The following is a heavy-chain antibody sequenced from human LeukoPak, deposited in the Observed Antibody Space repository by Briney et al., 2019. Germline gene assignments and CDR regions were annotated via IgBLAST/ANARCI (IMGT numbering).Heavy chain of an antibody. CDR2: IYYTGNT. CDR3: ARHRASGISPGFYFDS. J-gene: IGHJ4*02. D-gene: IGHD6-19*01. CDR1: GGSISSSNYY. V-gene: IGHV4-39*01. Sequence: SETLSLTCTVSGGSISSSNYYWGWIRQPPGKGLEWVGSIYYTGNTYYTPSLSSRLTISVDTSKNQFSLKLSSVTAADMAVYYCARHRASGISPGFYFDSWGQGTLVPVSS.